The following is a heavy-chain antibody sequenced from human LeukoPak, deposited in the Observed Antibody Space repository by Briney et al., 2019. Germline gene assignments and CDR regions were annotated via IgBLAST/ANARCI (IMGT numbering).Heavy chain of an antibody. J-gene: IGHJ4*02. Sequence: SETLSLTCTVSGGSISSYYWSWIRQPPGKGLEWIGYIYYSGSTNYNPSLKSRVTISVDTSKNQFSLKLCSVTAADTAVYYCVGSIAAAGTGYWGQGTLVTVSS. V-gene: IGHV4-59*08. CDR1: GGSISSYY. CDR2: IYYSGST. CDR3: VGSIAAAGTGY. D-gene: IGHD6-13*01.